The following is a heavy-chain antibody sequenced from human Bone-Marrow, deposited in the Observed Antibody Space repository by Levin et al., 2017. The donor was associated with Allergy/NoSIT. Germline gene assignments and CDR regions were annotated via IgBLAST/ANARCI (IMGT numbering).Heavy chain of an antibody. CDR3: AIATLGRRDFDY. D-gene: IGHD2/OR15-2a*01. CDR1: GGSFSGYY. J-gene: IGHJ4*02. Sequence: SETLSLTCAVYGGSFSGYYWSWIRQPPGKGLEWLGEINHSGSTNYNPSLKSRVTISVDTSKNQFSLKLSSVTAADTAVYYCAIATLGRRDFDYWGQGTLVTVSS. CDR2: INHSGST. V-gene: IGHV4-34*01.